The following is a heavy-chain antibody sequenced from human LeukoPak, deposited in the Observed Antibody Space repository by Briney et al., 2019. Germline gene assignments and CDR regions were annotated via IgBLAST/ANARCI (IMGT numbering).Heavy chain of an antibody. CDR2: INHSGST. V-gene: IGHV4-34*01. CDR3: ARARGYCSGGSCFRFDY. D-gene: IGHD2-15*01. Sequence: SETLSLTCAVYGGSFSGYYWSWIRRPPGKGLEWIGEINHSGSTNYNPSLKSRVTISVDTSKNQFSLKLSSVTAADTAVYYCARARGYCSGGSCFRFDYWGQGTLVTVSS. J-gene: IGHJ4*02. CDR1: GGSFSGYY.